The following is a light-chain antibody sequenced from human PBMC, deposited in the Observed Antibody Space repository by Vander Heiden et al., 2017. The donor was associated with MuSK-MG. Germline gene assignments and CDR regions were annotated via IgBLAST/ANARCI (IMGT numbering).Light chain of an antibody. CDR1: SSDVGSYNL. J-gene: IGLJ3*02. CDR3: CSYAGSSSLWV. Sequence: QSGLTQPASVSGSPGQSNPSSCTGTSSDVGSYNLVSWYQQHPDKAPKLMIYEVSKRPSGVSNRFSGSKSGNTASLTISGRQAEDEADYYCCSYAGSSSLWVFGGGTKLTVL. V-gene: IGLV2-23*02. CDR2: EVS.